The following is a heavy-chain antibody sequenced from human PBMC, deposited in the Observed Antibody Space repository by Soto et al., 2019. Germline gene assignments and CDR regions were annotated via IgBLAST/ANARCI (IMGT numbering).Heavy chain of an antibody. Sequence: GGSLRLPCAASGFTFSSYSMSWVRQAPGKGLEWVSYISSSSSTIYYADSVKGRFTISRDNAKNSLYLQMNSLRAEDTAVYYCASAVYDILTGYLGRPLLPDYYYMDVWGKGTTVTVSS. CDR1: GFTFSSYS. CDR3: ASAVYDILTGYLGRPLLPDYYYMDV. J-gene: IGHJ6*03. D-gene: IGHD3-9*01. CDR2: ISSSSSTI. V-gene: IGHV3-48*01.